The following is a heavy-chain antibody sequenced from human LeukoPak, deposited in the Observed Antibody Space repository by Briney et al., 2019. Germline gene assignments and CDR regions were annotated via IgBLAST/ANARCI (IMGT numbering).Heavy chain of an antibody. CDR2: IRYDGSNT. V-gene: IGHV3-30*02. CDR3: ASALLWFGDYFDY. D-gene: IGHD3-10*01. CDR1: GFSFSDYD. Sequence: GGSLRLSCAASGFSFSDYDIHWVRLAPGKGLEWVTFIRYDGSNTYAESVKGRFTISRDNAKNSLYLQMNSLRAEDTAVYYCASALLWFGDYFDYWGQGTLVTVSS. J-gene: IGHJ4*02.